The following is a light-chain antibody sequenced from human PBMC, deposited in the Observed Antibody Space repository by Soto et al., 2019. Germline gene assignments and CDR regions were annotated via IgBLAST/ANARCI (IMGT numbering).Light chain of an antibody. Sequence: QSALTQPASVSGSPGQSITISCTGTSSDVGGYNYVSWYQQLPGNAPKLMIYEVSSRPSGISHRFSGSKSGNTASLTISGLQAEDEADYYCSSYASSSTLTVIFGGGTKLTVL. CDR3: SSYASSSTLTVI. J-gene: IGLJ2*01. V-gene: IGLV2-14*01. CDR2: EVS. CDR1: SSDVGGYNY.